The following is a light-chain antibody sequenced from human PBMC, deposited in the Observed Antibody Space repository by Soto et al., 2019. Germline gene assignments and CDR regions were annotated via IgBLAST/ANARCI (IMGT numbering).Light chain of an antibody. Sequence: IVLTQSPDTLSFSPGERATLFCRANQTVGTRLAWYQHKTGQAPSLLMSGASSRATGIPDRFSGSGSETDFTLTISRLEPEDFALYYCQHYQVGQPIAFGRGTRLEIK. CDR1: QTVGTRL. CDR3: QHYQVGQPIA. V-gene: IGKV3-20*01. J-gene: IGKJ5*01. CDR2: GAS.